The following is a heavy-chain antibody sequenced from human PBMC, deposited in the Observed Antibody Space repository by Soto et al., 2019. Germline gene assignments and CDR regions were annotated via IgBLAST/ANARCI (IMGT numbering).Heavy chain of an antibody. Sequence: ASVKVSCKASGYTFTNYGISWVRQAPGQGLEWMGWISAYNGNTNYAQKLQGRVTMTTDTSTSTAYMELRSLRSDDTAVYYCARENGYCSSTSCYRLRYYGMDVWGQGTTVTVSS. V-gene: IGHV1-18*04. D-gene: IGHD2-2*03. J-gene: IGHJ6*02. CDR3: ARENGYCSSTSCYRLRYYGMDV. CDR2: ISAYNGNT. CDR1: GYTFTNYG.